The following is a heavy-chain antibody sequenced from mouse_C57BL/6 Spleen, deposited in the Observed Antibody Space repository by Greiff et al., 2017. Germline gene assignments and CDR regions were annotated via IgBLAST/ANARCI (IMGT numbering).Heavy chain of an antibody. CDR3: ARGGNYGGSCAY. CDR1: GYTFTDYN. D-gene: IGHD2-1*01. V-gene: IGHV1-22*01. Sequence: EVQLQQSGPELVKPGASVKMSCKASGYTFTDYNMHWVKQSHGKSLEWIGYINPNNGGTSYNQKFKGKATLTVNKSSSTAYMELRSLTSEDAAVYYCARGGNYGGSCAYWGQGTLVTVSA. J-gene: IGHJ3*01. CDR2: INPNNGGT.